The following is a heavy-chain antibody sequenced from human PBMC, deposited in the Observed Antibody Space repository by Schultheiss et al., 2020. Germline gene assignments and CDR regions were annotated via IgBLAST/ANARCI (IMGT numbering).Heavy chain of an antibody. CDR1: VGSISSSSYY. V-gene: IGHV4-39*01. J-gene: IGHJ3*02. CDR2: IYYSGST. Sequence: SQTLSLTCTVSVGSISSSSYYWGWIRQPPGKGLEWIGSIYYSGSTYYNPSLKSRVTISVDTSKNQFSLKLSSVTAADTAVYYCARVLQQIDAFDIWGQGTMVTVSS. CDR3: ARVLQQIDAFDI. D-gene: IGHD4/OR15-4a*01.